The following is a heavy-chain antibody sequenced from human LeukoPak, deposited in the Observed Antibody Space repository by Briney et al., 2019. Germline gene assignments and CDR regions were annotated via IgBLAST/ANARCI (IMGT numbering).Heavy chain of an antibody. CDR2: INPSGCST. CDR1: GYTFTSYY. CDR3: ARPATPYYYDSSGYKNWFDP. V-gene: IGHV1-46*01. D-gene: IGHD3-22*01. J-gene: IGHJ5*02. Sequence: ASVKVSCKASGYTFTSYYMHWVRQATGQGLEWMGIINPSGCSTSYAQKFQGRVTMTRDTSTSTVYMELSSLRSEDTAVYYCARPATPYYYDSSGYKNWFDPWGQGTLVTVSS.